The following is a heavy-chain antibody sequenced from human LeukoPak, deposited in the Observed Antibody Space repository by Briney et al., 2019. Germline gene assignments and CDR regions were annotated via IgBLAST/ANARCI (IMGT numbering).Heavy chain of an antibody. CDR2: ISSSSYI. J-gene: IGHJ4*02. CDR1: GFTLSGYS. V-gene: IGHV3-21*01. CDR3: ARNYDVLTGYPYYFDH. D-gene: IGHD3-9*01. Sequence: GGSLRLSCAASGFTLSGYSMNWVRQAPGKGLEWVSSISSSSYIYYADSVKGRFTISRDNAKNSLYLQMSSLTPEDTAVYYCARNYDVLTGYPYYFDHWGQGILVTVSS.